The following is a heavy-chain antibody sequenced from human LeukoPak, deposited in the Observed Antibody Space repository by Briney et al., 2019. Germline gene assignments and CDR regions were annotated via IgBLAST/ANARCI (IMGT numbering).Heavy chain of an antibody. CDR2: ISGSGGST. J-gene: IGHJ4*02. D-gene: IGHD1-26*01. V-gene: IGHV3-23*01. Sequence: PGGSLRLSCAASGFTFSSYSMNWVRQAPGKGLEWVSAISGSGGSTYYADSVKGRFTISRDNSKNTLYLQMNSLRAEDTAVYYCAKSELTGTYCPIDYWGQGTLVTVSS. CDR1: GFTFSSYS. CDR3: AKSELTGTYCPIDY.